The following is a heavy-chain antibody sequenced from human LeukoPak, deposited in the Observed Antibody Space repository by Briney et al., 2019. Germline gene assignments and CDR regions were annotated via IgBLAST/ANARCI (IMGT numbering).Heavy chain of an antibody. Sequence: GASVKVSFKASGYAFTSYDINWVRQATGQGLEWMGWMNPNSGNTGYAQKFQGRVTITRNTSISTAYMELSSLRSEDTAVYYCAREGGVTYCTNGVCHFDYWGQGTLVTVSS. CDR2: MNPNSGNT. V-gene: IGHV1-8*03. CDR3: AREGGVTYCTNGVCHFDY. CDR1: GYAFTSYD. D-gene: IGHD2-8*01. J-gene: IGHJ4*02.